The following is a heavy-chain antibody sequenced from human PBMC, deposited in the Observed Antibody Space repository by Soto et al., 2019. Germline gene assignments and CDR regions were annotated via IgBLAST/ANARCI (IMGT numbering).Heavy chain of an antibody. V-gene: IGHV1-3*04. CDR1: GYTFTSYA. Sequence: ASVKVSCKASGYTFTSYAMHWVRQAPGQRLEWMGWIKTAKGNTEYSQKYQGRVTITRDTSASTAYMEMSSMRSEDTAVFFCARGSCSGGGCYSFHFDYGGQGTLVTVSS. J-gene: IGHJ4*02. D-gene: IGHD2-15*01. CDR3: ARGSCSGGGCYSFHFDY. CDR2: IKTAKGNT.